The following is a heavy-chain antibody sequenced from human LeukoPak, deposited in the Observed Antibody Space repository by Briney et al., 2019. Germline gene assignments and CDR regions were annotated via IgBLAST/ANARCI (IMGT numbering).Heavy chain of an antibody. D-gene: IGHD2-15*01. Sequence: GGSLRLSCAASGLTFSIYTMNWVRQAPGKGLEWISFILTSNSITHYADSVKGRFTISRDNAKNSLYLQMNSLRAEDTAVYYCVRDSSWAFDIWGQGTMVTVSS. CDR2: ILTSNSIT. CDR3: VRDSSWAFDI. J-gene: IGHJ3*02. V-gene: IGHV3-48*01. CDR1: GLTFSIYT.